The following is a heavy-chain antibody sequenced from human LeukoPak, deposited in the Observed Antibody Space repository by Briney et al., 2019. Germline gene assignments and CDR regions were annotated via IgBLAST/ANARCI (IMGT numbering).Heavy chain of an antibody. CDR2: ISGSGGST. CDR3: ARGGYRAPLDY. Sequence: PGGSLRLSCAASGFTFSNYAMSWVRQAPGKGLEWASTISGSGGSTYYADSVKGRLTISRDNSKNTLYLQVNSLRAEDTAVYYCARGGYRAPLDYWGQGTLVT. J-gene: IGHJ4*02. CDR1: GFTFSNYA. V-gene: IGHV3-23*01. D-gene: IGHD6-25*01.